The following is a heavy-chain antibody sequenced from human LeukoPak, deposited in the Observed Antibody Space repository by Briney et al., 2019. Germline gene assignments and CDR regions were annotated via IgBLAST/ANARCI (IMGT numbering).Heavy chain of an antibody. V-gene: IGHV3-15*01. CDR1: GFTFSNAW. CDR3: TPFGPRGCFDY. CDR2: IKSKTDGGTT. D-gene: IGHD6-19*01. Sequence: GGSLRLSCAASGFTFSNAWMSWVRQAPGKGLEWVGRIKSKTDGGTTDYAAPVKGRFTISRDDSKNTLYLQMNSLKMEDTAVYYCTPFGPRGCFDYWGQGTLVTVSS. J-gene: IGHJ4*02.